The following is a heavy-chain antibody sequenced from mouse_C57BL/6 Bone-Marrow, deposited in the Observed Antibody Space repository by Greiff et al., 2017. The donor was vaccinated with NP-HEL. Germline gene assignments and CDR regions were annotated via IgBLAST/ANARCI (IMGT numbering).Heavy chain of an antibody. CDR1: GFTFSSYA. J-gene: IGHJ3*01. D-gene: IGHD1-1*02. CDR2: ISDGGSYT. V-gene: IGHV5-4*03. CDR3: ARSWWAWFAY. Sequence: EVMLVESGGGLVKPGGSLKLSCAASGFTFSSYAMSWVRQTPEKRLEWVATISDGGSYTYYPDNVKGRFTISRDNAKNNLYLQMSHLKFEDTAMYYCARSWWAWFAYWGQGTLVTVSA.